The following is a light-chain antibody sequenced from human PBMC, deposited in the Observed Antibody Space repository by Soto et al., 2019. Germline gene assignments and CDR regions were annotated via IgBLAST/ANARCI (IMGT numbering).Light chain of an antibody. CDR1: QSISSY. CDR3: QQSYSTPR. CDR2: AAS. Sequence: DIQMTQSPSSLSASVGDRVTITCRASQSISSYLNWYQQKPGKAPKLLIYAASSLQSGVPSRFRGSGSGTDFTLTISSLQPEDFATYYCQQSYSTPRFGGGTKVEIK. V-gene: IGKV1-39*01. J-gene: IGKJ4*01.